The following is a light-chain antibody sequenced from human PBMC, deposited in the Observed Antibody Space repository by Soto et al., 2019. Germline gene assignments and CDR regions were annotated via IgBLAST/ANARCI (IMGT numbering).Light chain of an antibody. CDR1: QTVSSY. CDR3: QQRMNWPLT. V-gene: IGKV3-11*01. J-gene: IGKJ5*01. Sequence: EIVLTQSPATLSLSPVERATLSCRASQTVSSYLLWYQQKPGQAPRLLIYDASNRATGIPARFSGSGSETDFTLTISSLEPEDFAVYFCQQRMNWPLTFGQGTRLEIK. CDR2: DAS.